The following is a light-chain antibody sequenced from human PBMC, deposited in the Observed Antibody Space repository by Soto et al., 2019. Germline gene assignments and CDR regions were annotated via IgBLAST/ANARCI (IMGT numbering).Light chain of an antibody. CDR2: GAS. CDR3: QNYKYWPYT. V-gene: IGKV3-15*01. Sequence: EIVMTQAPDILSVSPGDTAILSCRASQSVASALAWYQQRPGQPPRVIMYGASVRSTGLPDRFSGSGSGTEFTLTISSLQSEDFAVYFCQNYKYWPYTFGQGTKVDI. CDR1: QSVASA. J-gene: IGKJ2*01.